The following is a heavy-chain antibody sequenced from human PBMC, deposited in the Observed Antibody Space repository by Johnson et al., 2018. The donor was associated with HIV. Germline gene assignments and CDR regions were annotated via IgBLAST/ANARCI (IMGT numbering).Heavy chain of an antibody. CDR1: RFTFDDYA. V-gene: IGHV3-9*01. CDR3: AKGGSYSGSYYSFDI. D-gene: IGHD1-26*01. CDR2: ISWNSGSI. J-gene: IGHJ3*02. Sequence: LVESGGVVVQPGGSLRLSCETSRFTFDDYAMHWVRQAPGKGLEWVSGISWNSGSIGYADSVKGRFTISRDNAKNSLYLQMNSLRAEDTALYYCAKGGSYSGSYYSFDIWGQGTMVTVSS.